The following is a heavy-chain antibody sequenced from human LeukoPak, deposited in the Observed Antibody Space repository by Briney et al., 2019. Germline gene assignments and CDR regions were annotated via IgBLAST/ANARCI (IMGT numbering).Heavy chain of an antibody. J-gene: IGHJ6*03. D-gene: IGHD3-10*01. CDR3: AKSPPYYYGSGYYYYMDV. CDR2: ISGSGGST. V-gene: IGHV3-23*01. CDR1: GFTFSSYG. Sequence: PGGSLRLSCAASGFTFSSYGMSWVRQAPGKGLEWVSAISGSGGSTYYADSVKGRFTISRDNAKNSLYLQMNSLRAEDTAVYYCAKSPPYYYGSGYYYYMDVWGKGTTVTISS.